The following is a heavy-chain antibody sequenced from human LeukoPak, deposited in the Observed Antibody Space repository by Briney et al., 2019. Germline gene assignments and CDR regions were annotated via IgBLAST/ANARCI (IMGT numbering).Heavy chain of an antibody. Sequence: GASVKVSCKASGGTFSSYAISWVRQAPGQGLEWMGGIIPIFGTANYAQKFQGRVTITTDESTSTAYMELSSLRSEDTAVYYCARGGVFITGGFDYWGQGTLVTVSS. D-gene: IGHD3-22*01. J-gene: IGHJ4*02. CDR2: IIPIFGTA. CDR3: ARGGVFITGGFDY. CDR1: GGTFSSYA. V-gene: IGHV1-69*05.